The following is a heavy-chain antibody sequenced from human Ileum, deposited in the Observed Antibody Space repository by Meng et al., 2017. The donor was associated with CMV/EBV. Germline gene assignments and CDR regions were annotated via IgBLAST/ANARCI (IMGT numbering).Heavy chain of an antibody. CDR2: IYSGGSTT. CDR3: AKDLVGATLYFDY. V-gene: IGHV3-23*03. CDR1: GFTFRRYA. Sequence: AAAGFTFRRYAMSWVRQAPGKGLEWVSVIYSGGSTTYYADSVKGRFTISRDNSKNTLYLQMNSLRAEDTAVYYCAKDLVGATLYFDYWGQGTLVTVSS. D-gene: IGHD1-26*01. J-gene: IGHJ4*02.